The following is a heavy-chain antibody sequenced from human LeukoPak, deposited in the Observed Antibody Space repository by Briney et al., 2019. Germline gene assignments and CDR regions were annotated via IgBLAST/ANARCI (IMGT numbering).Heavy chain of an antibody. J-gene: IGHJ4*02. V-gene: IGHV4-59*08. CDR2: INYSGST. CDR3: ARQAPTQFDY. CDR1: GGSISSYY. Sequence: SETLSLTCTVFGGSISSYYWTWIRQPPGKGLEWIGYINYSGSTFHNPSLKSRVTISVDTSKNQFSLKLSSVTAADTAVYYCARQAPTQFDYWGQGTLVTVSS.